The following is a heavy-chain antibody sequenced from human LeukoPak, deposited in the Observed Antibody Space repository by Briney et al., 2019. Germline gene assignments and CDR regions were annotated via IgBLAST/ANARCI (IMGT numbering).Heavy chain of an antibody. CDR2: ISSSGSTI. J-gene: IGHJ6*03. CDR3: ASMGRQWLAGYYYYMDV. V-gene: IGHV3-48*03. Sequence: GGSLRLSCAASGFTFSSYEMNWVRQAPGKGLEWVSYISSSGSTIYYGDSVKGRFTISRDNSKNTLYLQMNSLRAEDTAVYYCASMGRQWLAGYYYYMDVWGKGTTVTVSS. D-gene: IGHD6-19*01. CDR1: GFTFSSYE.